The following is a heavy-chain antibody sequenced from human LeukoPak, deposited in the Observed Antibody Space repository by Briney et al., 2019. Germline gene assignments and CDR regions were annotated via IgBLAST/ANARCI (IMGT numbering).Heavy chain of an antibody. CDR2: IYSGGST. CDR1: GFTFSSYA. V-gene: IGHV3-66*01. J-gene: IGHJ4*02. CDR3: ARDQKSFDY. Sequence: GGSLRLSCAASGFTFSSYAMSWVRQAPGKGLEWVSVIYSGGSTYYADSVKGRFTISRDDPKNTLYLQMNSLRAEDTAVYYCARDQKSFDYWGQGTLVTVSS.